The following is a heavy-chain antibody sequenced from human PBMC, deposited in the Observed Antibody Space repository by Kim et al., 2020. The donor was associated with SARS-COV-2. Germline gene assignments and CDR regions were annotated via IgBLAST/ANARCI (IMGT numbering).Heavy chain of an antibody. J-gene: IGHJ4*02. CDR1: GYSFTSYW. CDR2: IYPGDSDT. D-gene: IGHD1-26*01. CDR3: ARFIYSGSYYDYFDY. V-gene: IGHV5-51*01. Sequence: GESLKISCKGSGYSFTSYWIGWVRQMPGKGLEWMGIIYPGDSDTRYSPSFQGQVTISADKSISTAYLQWSSLKASDTAMYYCARFIYSGSYYDYFDYWGQGTLVTVSS.